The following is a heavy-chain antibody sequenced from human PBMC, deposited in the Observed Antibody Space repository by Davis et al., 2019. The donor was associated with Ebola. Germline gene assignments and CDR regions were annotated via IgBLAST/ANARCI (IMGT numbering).Heavy chain of an antibody. V-gene: IGHV3-21*01. CDR1: GFTFSSYS. CDR3: ASLEWVKFNY. CDR2: ISSSSSYI. Sequence: PGGSLRLSCAASGFTFSSYSMNWVRQAPGKGLEWVSSISSSSSYIYYADSVKGRFTISRDNAKNSLYLQMNSLRADDTAVYYCASLEWVKFNYWGQGTLVTVSS. D-gene: IGHD3-3*01. J-gene: IGHJ4*02.